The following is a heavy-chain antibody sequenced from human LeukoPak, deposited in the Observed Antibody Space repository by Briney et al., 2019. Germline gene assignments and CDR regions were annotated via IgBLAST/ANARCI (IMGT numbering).Heavy chain of an antibody. CDR1: GYTFTGYY. CDR3: ARGRRHIVVVTANHDAFDI. Sequence: ASVKVSCKTSGYTFTGYYMHWVRQAPGQGLEWMGWINPNSGGTNYAQKFQGRVTMTRDTSISTAYMELSSLRSEDTAVYYCARGRRHIVVVTANHDAFDIWGQGTMVTVSS. CDR2: INPNSGGT. J-gene: IGHJ3*02. V-gene: IGHV1-2*02. D-gene: IGHD2-21*02.